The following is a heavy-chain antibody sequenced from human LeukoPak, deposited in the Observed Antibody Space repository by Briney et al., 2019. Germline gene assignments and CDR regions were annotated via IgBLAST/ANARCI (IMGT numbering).Heavy chain of an antibody. V-gene: IGHV3-7*01. J-gene: IGHJ6*02. CDR1: GFTFSSYW. CDR2: INRDASEK. CDR3: ARGHYGMDI. Sequence: GGSLRLSCAASGFTFSSYWMSWVRQAPGRGLEWVATINRDASEKYSADSVKGRFIISRDNAKNSLYLQMTSLRAEESAVYYCARGHYGMDIWGQGTTVTVSS.